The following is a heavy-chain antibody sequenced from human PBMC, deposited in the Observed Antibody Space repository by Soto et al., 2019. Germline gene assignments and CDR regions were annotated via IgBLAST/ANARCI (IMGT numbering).Heavy chain of an antibody. J-gene: IGHJ5*02. D-gene: IGHD3-10*01. V-gene: IGHV4-4*02. CDR1: GGSISSSNW. CDR3: ARDDGSGSYVWFDP. CDR2: IYHSGST. Sequence: NPSETLSLTCAVSGGSISSSNWWSWVRQPPGKGLEWIGEIYHSGSTNYNPSLKSRVTISVDKSKNQFSLKLSSVTAADTAVYYCARDDGSGSYVWFDPWGQGTLVTVSS.